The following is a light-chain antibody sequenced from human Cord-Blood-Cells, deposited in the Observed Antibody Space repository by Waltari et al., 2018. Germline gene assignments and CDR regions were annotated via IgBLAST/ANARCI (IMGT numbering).Light chain of an antibody. CDR3: SSYTSSSTLV. V-gene: IGLV2-14*01. J-gene: IGLJ2*01. CDR2: DVS. CDR1: RSDVGGYNY. Sequence: QSALTQPASVPGSPGQSITISCTGTRSDVGGYNYVSWYQQHPGKAPKLMIYDVSNRPSGVSNRFSGSKSGNTASLTISGLQAEDEADYYCSSYTSSSTLVFGGGTKLTVL.